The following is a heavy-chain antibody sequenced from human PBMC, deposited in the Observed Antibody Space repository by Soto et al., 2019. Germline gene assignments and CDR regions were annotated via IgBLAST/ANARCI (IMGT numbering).Heavy chain of an antibody. D-gene: IGHD3-16*02. CDR1: GGSISSGGYY. Sequence: QVQLQESGPGLVKPSQTLSLTCTVSGGSISSGGYYWSWIRQHPVKGLEWIGYIYYSGSTYYNPSLKSRVTISVDTSKNQFSLKLSSVTAADTAVYYCASHPKAYVWGSYREYYFDYWGQGTLVTVSS. V-gene: IGHV4-31*03. J-gene: IGHJ4*02. CDR2: IYYSGST. CDR3: ASHPKAYVWGSYREYYFDY.